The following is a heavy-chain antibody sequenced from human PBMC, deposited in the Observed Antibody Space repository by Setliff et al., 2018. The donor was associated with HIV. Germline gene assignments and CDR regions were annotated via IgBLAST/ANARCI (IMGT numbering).Heavy chain of an antibody. J-gene: IGHJ4*02. CDR3: ARAAYCSGGVCFHRPYFDQ. D-gene: IGHD2-15*01. Sequence: PSETLSLTCSVSGGSISSISYYWGWIRQPPGKGLEWIGNIYYSGNTYYNPSLKSRVTISVAMSKNQFSLKLSSVTAADTAVYYCARAAYCSGGVCFHRPYFDQWGQGTLVTVSS. V-gene: IGHV4-39*01. CDR1: GGSISSISYY. CDR2: IYYSGNT.